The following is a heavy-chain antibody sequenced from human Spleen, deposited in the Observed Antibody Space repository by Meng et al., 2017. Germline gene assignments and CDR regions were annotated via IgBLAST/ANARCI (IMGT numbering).Heavy chain of an antibody. CDR3: ARGSHSGSKYNWFDP. J-gene: IGHJ5*02. CDR2: LYTSGST. V-gene: IGHV4-61*02. Sequence: SETLSLTCTVSGGSISSGSYYWNWIRQPAGKGLEWIGRLYTSGSTNYNPSLKSRVTISVDTSKNQFSLNLSSVTAADTAVYYCARGSHSGSKYNWFDPWGQGTLVTVSS. CDR1: GGSISSGSYY. D-gene: IGHD1-26*01.